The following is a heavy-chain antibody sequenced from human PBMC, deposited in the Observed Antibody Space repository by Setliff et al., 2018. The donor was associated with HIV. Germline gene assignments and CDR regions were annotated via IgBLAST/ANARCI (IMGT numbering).Heavy chain of an antibody. Sequence: SETLSLTCTVSGGSNSGDYWSWIRQPPGKGLEWIGHIHYGGGTYYNPSLESRVSISRDTSKNQFSLNLRDVTAGDTALYYCARAVIRREDRGMWTKLWSAPNHMDVWGKGITVTVSS. CDR1: GGSNSGDY. CDR2: IHYGGGT. D-gene: IGHD3-10*01. J-gene: IGHJ6*03. CDR3: ARAVIRREDRGMWTKLWSAPNHMDV. V-gene: IGHV4-59*01.